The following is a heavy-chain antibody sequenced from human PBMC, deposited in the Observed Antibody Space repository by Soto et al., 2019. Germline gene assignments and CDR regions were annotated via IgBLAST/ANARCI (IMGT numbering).Heavy chain of an antibody. CDR3: AREGLPRYSSSWYGGDYFDY. Sequence: QVQLVESGGGVVQPGRSLRLSCAASGFTFSSYGMHWVRQAPGKGLEWVAVIWYDGSNKYYADSVKGRFTISRDNSKNTLYLQMNSLRAEDTAVYYCAREGLPRYSSSWYGGDYFDYWGQGTLVTVSS. CDR1: GFTFSSYG. V-gene: IGHV3-33*01. CDR2: IWYDGSNK. J-gene: IGHJ4*02. D-gene: IGHD6-13*01.